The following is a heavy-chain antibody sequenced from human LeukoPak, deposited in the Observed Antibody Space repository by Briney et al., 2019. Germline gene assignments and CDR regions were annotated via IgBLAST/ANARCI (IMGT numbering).Heavy chain of an antibody. D-gene: IGHD2-21*01. CDR3: AKAVALGFDY. CDR2: ITGSGVST. Sequence: GGSLRLSCAASGFTFSDYAMSWVHQAPGKGLEWVSAITGSGVSTYYADSVKGRFTISRDNSKNTLYLQMNSLRAEDTAVYFCAKAVALGFDYWGQGTLVTASS. J-gene: IGHJ4*02. V-gene: IGHV3-23*01. CDR1: GFTFSDYA.